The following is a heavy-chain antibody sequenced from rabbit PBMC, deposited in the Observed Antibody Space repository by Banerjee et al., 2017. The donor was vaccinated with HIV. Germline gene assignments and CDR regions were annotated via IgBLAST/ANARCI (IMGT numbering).Heavy chain of an antibody. V-gene: IGHV1S45*01. D-gene: IGHD5-1*01. CDR1: GFSFSSGYY. CDR3: VRETETYGSAIDLNL. Sequence: QEQLVESGGGLVQPEGSLTLTCTASGFSFSSGYYICWVRQAPGKGLEWIGYIDPVFGSTYSANWVNGRFTISSHNAQNTLYLQLNSLTAADTATYFCVRETETYGSAIDLNLWGPGTLVTVS. CDR2: IDPVFGST. J-gene: IGHJ4*01.